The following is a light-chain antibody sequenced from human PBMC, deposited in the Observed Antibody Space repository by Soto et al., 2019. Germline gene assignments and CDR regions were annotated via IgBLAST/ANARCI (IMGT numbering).Light chain of an antibody. CDR2: DAS. Sequence: DIQITHSPSTLASAVGDIVTITCRASQSISSWLAWYQQKPGRAPRLLIYDASSLESGVPSRFSGSGYGTEFTLTISSLQPDDFATYYCQQYNTYSSLTFGGGTKV. CDR1: QSISSW. CDR3: QQYNTYSSLT. J-gene: IGKJ4*01. V-gene: IGKV1-5*01.